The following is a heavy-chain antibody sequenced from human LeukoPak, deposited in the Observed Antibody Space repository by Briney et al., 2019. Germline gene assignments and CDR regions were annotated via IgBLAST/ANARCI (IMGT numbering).Heavy chain of an antibody. D-gene: IGHD3-3*01. Sequence: KASETLSLTCTVSGGSTSSGNYYWGWIRQPPGKGLEWIGGISSSGNTYYNPSLKSRITISIDTSKNHFSLKLSSVSAADTAVYYCARLGAGPTYYDFWSGYSSFYFDYWGQGTLVTVSS. CDR1: GGSTSSGNYY. CDR3: ARLGAGPTYYDFWSGYSSFYFDY. J-gene: IGHJ4*02. CDR2: ISSSGNT. V-gene: IGHV4-39*02.